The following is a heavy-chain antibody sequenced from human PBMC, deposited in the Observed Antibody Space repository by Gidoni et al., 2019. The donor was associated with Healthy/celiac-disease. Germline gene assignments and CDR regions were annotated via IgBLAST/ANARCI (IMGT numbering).Heavy chain of an antibody. V-gene: IGHV1-69*01. D-gene: IGHD3-10*01. Sequence: QVQLVQSGAEVKKPGSSVKVSCKASGGTFSSCAISWVRQAPGQGLEWMGGIIPIFGTANYAQKFQGRVTITADQSTSTDYMELSSLRSEDTAVYYCASPYGSGKEAKRGFDYWGQGTLVTVSS. CDR3: ASPYGSGKEAKRGFDY. CDR2: IIPIFGTA. CDR1: GGTFSSCA. J-gene: IGHJ4*02.